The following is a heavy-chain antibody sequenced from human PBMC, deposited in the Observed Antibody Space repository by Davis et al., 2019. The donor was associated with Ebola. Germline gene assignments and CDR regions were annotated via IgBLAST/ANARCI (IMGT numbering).Heavy chain of an antibody. Sequence: GSLRLSCAVYGGSFSGYYWSWIRQPPGKGLEWIGEINHSGSTNYNPSLKSRVTISVDTSKNQFSLKLSSVTAADTVVYYCARGRIAARPVSEWFDPWGQGTLVTVSS. CDR3: ARGRIAARPVSEWFDP. CDR2: INHSGST. D-gene: IGHD6-6*01. V-gene: IGHV4-34*01. J-gene: IGHJ5*02. CDR1: GGSFSGYY.